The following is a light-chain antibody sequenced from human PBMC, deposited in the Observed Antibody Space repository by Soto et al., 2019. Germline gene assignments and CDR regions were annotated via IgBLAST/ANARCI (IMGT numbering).Light chain of an antibody. Sequence: EIILTQSPGTLSLYPGDRATLYCRASQSVSSSNLSWYQQKRGQSPRLLIYGASSRATGIPDRFSGSGSGTDFTLTISRLEPEDFAVYYCQQYGSSVTFGQGTRLEIK. V-gene: IGKV3-20*01. CDR1: QSVSSSN. J-gene: IGKJ5*01. CDR3: QQYGSSVT. CDR2: GAS.